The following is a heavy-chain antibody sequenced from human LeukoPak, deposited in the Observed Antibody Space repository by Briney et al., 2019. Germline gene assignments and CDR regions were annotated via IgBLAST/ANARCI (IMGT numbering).Heavy chain of an antibody. D-gene: IGHD6-19*01. CDR3: AKVGDVAVAGTDY. Sequence: GGSLRLSCAASGFTFSSYGMHWVRQAPGKGLGWVAIISYDGSHKYYADSVKGRFTISRDNSKNTLYLQMNSLRPEDTAVYYCAKVGDVAVAGTDYWGQGTLVTVSS. CDR2: ISYDGSHK. J-gene: IGHJ4*02. CDR1: GFTFSSYG. V-gene: IGHV3-30*18.